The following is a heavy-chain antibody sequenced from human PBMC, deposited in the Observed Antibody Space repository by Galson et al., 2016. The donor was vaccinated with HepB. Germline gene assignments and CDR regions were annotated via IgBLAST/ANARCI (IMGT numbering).Heavy chain of an antibody. Sequence: SLRLSCAASEFSFSYYGMHWVRPAAGKGLEWVAVISYDGSNKYYADSVKGRFTISRDNSKNTLYLQMNSLRVEDTAVYYCVKDTGAVMVADSTDAFDIWGQGTMVTVSS. J-gene: IGHJ3*02. CDR2: ISYDGSNK. V-gene: IGHV3-30*18. D-gene: IGHD2-15*01. CDR1: EFSFSYYG. CDR3: VKDTGAVMVADSTDAFDI.